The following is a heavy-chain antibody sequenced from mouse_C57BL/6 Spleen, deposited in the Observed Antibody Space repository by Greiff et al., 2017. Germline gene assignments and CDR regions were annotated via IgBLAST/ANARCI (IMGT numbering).Heavy chain of an antibody. CDR3: ARQDYGSSPYYAMDY. J-gene: IGHJ4*01. CDR1: GFTFSSYG. CDR2: ISSGGSYT. D-gene: IGHD1-1*01. V-gene: IGHV5-6*01. Sequence: EVQGVESGGALVKPGGSLKLSCAASGFTFSSYGMSWVRQTPDKRLEWVATISSGGSYTYYPDSVKGRFTISRDNAKHTLYLQMSSLKSEDTAMYYCARQDYGSSPYYAMDYWGQGTSVTVSS.